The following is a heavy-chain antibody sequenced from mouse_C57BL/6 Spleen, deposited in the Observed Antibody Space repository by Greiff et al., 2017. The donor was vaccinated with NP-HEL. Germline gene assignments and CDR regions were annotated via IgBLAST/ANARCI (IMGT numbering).Heavy chain of an antibody. CDR2: IHPNSGST. D-gene: IGHD2-1*01. CDR1: GYTFTSYW. Sequence: VQLQQPGAELVKPGASVKLSCKASGYTFTSYWMHWVKQRPGQGLEWIGMIHPNSGSTNYNEKFKSKATLTVDKSSSTAYMQLSSLTSEDSAVYYCARSGGNHVYFDYWGQGTTLTVSS. J-gene: IGHJ2*01. V-gene: IGHV1-64*01. CDR3: ARSGGNHVYFDY.